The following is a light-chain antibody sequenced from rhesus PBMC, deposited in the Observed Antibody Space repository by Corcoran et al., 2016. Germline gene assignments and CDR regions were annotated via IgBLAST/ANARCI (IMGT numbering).Light chain of an antibody. J-gene: IGKJ4*01. CDR2: EVS. V-gene: IGKV2-90*01. CDR3: MQSIEFPPT. CDR1: QSLLDSDGYTC. Sequence: DIVMTQTPLSLPVTPGEPASISCRSSQSLLDSDGYTCLDWYLQKPGKSPQLLIYEVSNRVSGVPDRFSGSGSGTDFTLKISRVEAEDVGVYYCMQSIEFPPTFGGGTKVEIK.